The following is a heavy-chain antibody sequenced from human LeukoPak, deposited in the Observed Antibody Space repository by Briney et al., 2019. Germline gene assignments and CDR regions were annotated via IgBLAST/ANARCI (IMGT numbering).Heavy chain of an antibody. V-gene: IGHV3-23*01. D-gene: IGHD4-17*01. Sequence: GGSLRLSCVASGFTFSTYARMWVRQAPGKGLEGVSAIRASDGYTEYADSVKGRFTDSRHNSKKTLYLQMRSLRAEVTGIYYCARDPNGHYIGAFDFGGQGALVTVSS. CDR2: IRASDGYT. J-gene: IGHJ3*01. CDR3: ARDPNGHYIGAFDF. CDR1: GFTFSTYA.